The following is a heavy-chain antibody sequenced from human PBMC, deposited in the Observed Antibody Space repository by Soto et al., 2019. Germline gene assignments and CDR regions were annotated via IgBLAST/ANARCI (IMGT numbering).Heavy chain of an antibody. CDR1: GYTFTSLD. J-gene: IGHJ4*02. CDR3: ARGRGYSHGIHS. D-gene: IGHD2-15*01. V-gene: IGHV1-8*01. CDR2: MKRNSGST. Sequence: ASVKVSCKASGYTFTSLDINWGRQATGQGLGWMGWMKRNSGSTGSAQKFQGRVAMTRDTSINTAYMELSSLRSDDTAVYYCARGRGYSHGIHSWGQGTLVNVSS.